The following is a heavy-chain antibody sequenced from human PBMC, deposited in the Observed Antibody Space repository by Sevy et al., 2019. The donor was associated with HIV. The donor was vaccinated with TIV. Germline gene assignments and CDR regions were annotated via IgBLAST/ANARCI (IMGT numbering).Heavy chain of an antibody. CDR3: ARDQAGPSDDYYYYYGMDL. CDR2: VSFDGSDK. D-gene: IGHD3-10*01. J-gene: IGHJ6*02. Sequence: GGSLLSCAASGFILRNYVMHWVRQAPGKGLEWVAAVSFDGSDKFYADSVKGRFTISRDNSKNRLYLQTNSLRAEDTAVYYCARDQAGPSDDYYYYYGMDLWGQGTTVTVSS. V-gene: IGHV3-30-3*01. CDR1: GFILRNYV.